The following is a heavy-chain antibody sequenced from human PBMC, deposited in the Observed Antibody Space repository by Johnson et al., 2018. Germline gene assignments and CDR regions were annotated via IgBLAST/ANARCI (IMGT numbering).Heavy chain of an antibody. J-gene: IGHJ6*03. Sequence: VQLVQSGGGLVQXGGSXRLXCAASGFTLSSYWMSWVRQAPGKGLAWVANIKQAGSEKYFVDSVKGRFTISRDNAKDSLYLQMNSPRVEDSAVYYCARDAGTKGYYYLDVWGKGTTVTVSS. CDR1: GFTLSSYW. V-gene: IGHV3-7*01. CDR3: ARDAGTKGYYYLDV. CDR2: IKQAGSEK.